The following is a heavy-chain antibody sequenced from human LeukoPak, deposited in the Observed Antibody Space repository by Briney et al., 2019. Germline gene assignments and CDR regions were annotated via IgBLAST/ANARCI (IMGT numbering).Heavy chain of an antibody. V-gene: IGHV1-2*06. CDR2: INPNSGGT. Sequence: ASVKVSCRASGYTFTGYYMHWVRQAPGQGLEWMGRINPNSGGTNYAQKFQGRVTMTRDTSISTAYMELSRLRSDGTAVYYCARAHVDTAVPTTNYWGQGTLVTVSS. CDR1: GYTFTGYY. CDR3: ARAHVDTAVPTTNY. D-gene: IGHD5-18*01. J-gene: IGHJ4*02.